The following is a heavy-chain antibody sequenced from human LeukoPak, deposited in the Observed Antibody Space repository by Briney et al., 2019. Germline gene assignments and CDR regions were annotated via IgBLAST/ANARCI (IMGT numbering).Heavy chain of an antibody. CDR1: GFTFSSYS. CDR2: ISSSSGYI. V-gene: IGHV3-21*01. Sequence: PGGSLRLSCAASGFTFSSYSMNWVRQAPGEGLEWVSSISSSSGYIYYADSVKGRFTISRDNAKNSLYLQMNSLRAEDTAVYYCARVSSSGYGYWGQGTLVTVSS. D-gene: IGHD3-22*01. J-gene: IGHJ4*02. CDR3: ARVSSSGYGY.